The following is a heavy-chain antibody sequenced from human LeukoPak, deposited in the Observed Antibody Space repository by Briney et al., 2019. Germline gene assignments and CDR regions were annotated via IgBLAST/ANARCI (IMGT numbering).Heavy chain of an antibody. CDR1: GGSISSYY. J-gene: IGHJ4*02. D-gene: IGHD3-22*01. V-gene: IGHV4-59*01. Sequence: PSETLSLTCTVSGGSISSYYWSWIRQPPGKGLEWIGYIYYSGSTNYNPSLKSRVTISVDTSKNQFSLRLSSVTAADTAVYYCARSYYDSSGYLPFDYWGQGTLVTVSS. CDR3: ARSYYDSSGYLPFDY. CDR2: IYYSGST.